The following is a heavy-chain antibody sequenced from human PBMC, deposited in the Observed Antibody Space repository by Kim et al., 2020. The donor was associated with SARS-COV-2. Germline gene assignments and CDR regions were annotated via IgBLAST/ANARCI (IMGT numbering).Heavy chain of an antibody. D-gene: IGHD3-10*01. CDR3: ARDPGGEFYYGSGPMDV. CDR1: GFTFSSYW. V-gene: IGHV3-74*01. J-gene: IGHJ6*02. Sequence: GGSLRLSCAASGFTFSSYWMHWVRQAPGKGLVWVSRINSDGSSTSYADSVKGRFTISRDNAKNTLYLQMNSLRAEDTAVYYCARDPGGEFYYGSGPMDVWGQGTTVTVSS. CDR2: INSDGSST.